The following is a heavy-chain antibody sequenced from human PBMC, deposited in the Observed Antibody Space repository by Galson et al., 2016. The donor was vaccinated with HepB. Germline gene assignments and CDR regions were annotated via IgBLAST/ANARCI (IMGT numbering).Heavy chain of an antibody. CDR2: ISGSGEHT. D-gene: IGHD2-21*01. CDR1: GFRFSGYA. Sequence: SLRLSCAASGFRFSGYAMTWVRQAPGKGLEWVSGISGSGEHTYYADNVNGRFTISRDNSKTTLYVQMTSLRVEDTAVYYCAKGSIWVSAALYGMDVWGQGTTVTVSS. J-gene: IGHJ6*02. V-gene: IGHV3-23*01. CDR3: AKGSIWVSAALYGMDV.